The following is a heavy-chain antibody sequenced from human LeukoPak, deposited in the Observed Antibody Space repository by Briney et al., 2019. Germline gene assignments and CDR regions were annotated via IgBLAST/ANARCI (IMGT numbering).Heavy chain of an antibody. J-gene: IGHJ5*02. Sequence: SGGSLRLSCAASGFTFSSYEMNWVRQAPGKGLEWVSYISSSGSTIYYADSVEGRFTISRDNAKNSLYLQMNSLRAEDTAVYYCASSPAAAGPWDPSDWFDPWGQGTLVTVSS. CDR3: ASSPAAAGPWDPSDWFDP. CDR1: GFTFSSYE. CDR2: ISSSGSTI. V-gene: IGHV3-48*03. D-gene: IGHD6-13*01.